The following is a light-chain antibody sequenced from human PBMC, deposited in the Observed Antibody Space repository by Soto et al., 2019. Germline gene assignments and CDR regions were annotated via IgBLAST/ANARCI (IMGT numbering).Light chain of an antibody. CDR1: HSVSSN. Sequence: EIVMTQSPATLSVSPGERATLSCRASHSVSSNLAWYQQKPGQAPRLLIYGAYTRATGIPARFSGSGSGTELTLTISSLQSEDFVVYFCQQYNNWPRTFGQGTKVEIK. V-gene: IGKV3-15*01. CDR2: GAY. CDR3: QQYNNWPRT. J-gene: IGKJ1*01.